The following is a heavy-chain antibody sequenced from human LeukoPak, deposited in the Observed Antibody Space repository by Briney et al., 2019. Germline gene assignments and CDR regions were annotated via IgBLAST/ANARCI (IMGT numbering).Heavy chain of an antibody. D-gene: IGHD3-10*01. CDR1: GGTFSSYA. CDR3: ARDTDYGSGSYPTWNYFDD. V-gene: IGHV1-69*06. CDR2: ITPIFGTA. Sequence: SVKVSCNASGGTFSSYAISWARQAPGQGLEWMGGITPIFGTANYAQKFQGRVTFTADKSTSTAYMELSSLRSEDTAVYYCARDTDYGSGSYPTWNYFDDWGQGTLVTVSS. J-gene: IGHJ4*02.